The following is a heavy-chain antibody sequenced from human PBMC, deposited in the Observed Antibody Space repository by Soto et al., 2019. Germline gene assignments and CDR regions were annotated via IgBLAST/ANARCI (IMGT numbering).Heavy chain of an antibody. CDR1: GGSASGHY. J-gene: IGHJ4*02. CDR2: IYSSGTT. D-gene: IGHD6-13*01. V-gene: IGHV4-4*07. Sequence: ASETLSLTCSVSGGSASGHYWSWIRLPAGRRLQWVGRIYSSGTTNYNPSLKGRVRMSVDTDRNSFSLRLDSVTAADTAVYYCARNFDIAATGTAFDSWGRGVLVTVSS. CDR3: ARNFDIAATGTAFDS.